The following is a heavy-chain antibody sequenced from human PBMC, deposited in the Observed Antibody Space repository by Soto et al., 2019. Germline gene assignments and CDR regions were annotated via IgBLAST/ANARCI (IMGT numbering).Heavy chain of an antibody. V-gene: IGHV3-23*01. D-gene: IGHD6-6*01. J-gene: IGHJ4*02. CDR3: AKDPTARPDFDY. CDR1: GFTFSSYA. CDR2: ISGSGGST. Sequence: GGSLRLSCAASGFTFSSYAMSWVRQAPGKGLEWVSAISGSGGSTYYADSVKGRFTITRDNSKNTLYLQMNSLRAEDTAVYYCAKDPTARPDFDYWGQGTLVTVSS.